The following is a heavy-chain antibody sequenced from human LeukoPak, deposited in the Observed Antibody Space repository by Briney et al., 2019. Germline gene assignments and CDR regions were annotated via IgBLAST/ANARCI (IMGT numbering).Heavy chain of an antibody. Sequence: ASVKVSCRASGYTFTSYGISWVRQAPGQGLEWMGWMNPNSGNTGYAQKFQGRVTITRNTSISTAYMELSSLRSEDTAVYYCARAVVVVPAATYYYYYYMDVWGKGTTVTVSS. D-gene: IGHD2-2*01. J-gene: IGHJ6*03. CDR1: GYTFTSYG. V-gene: IGHV1-8*01. CDR2: MNPNSGNT. CDR3: ARAVVVVPAATYYYYYYMDV.